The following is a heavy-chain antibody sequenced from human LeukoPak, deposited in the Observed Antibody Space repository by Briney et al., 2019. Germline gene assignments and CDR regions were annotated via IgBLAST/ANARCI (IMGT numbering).Heavy chain of an antibody. CDR2: ISAYSGDT. J-gene: IGHJ4*02. Sequence: ASVKVSCKASGGTFSSYAISWVRQAPGQGLEWMGWISAYSGDTNYAQKLQGRVTMTTDTSTSTAYMELRSLRSDDTAVYYCARHPHYDFWSGYYTTYYFDYWGQGTLVTVSS. D-gene: IGHD3-3*01. CDR3: ARHPHYDFWSGYYTTYYFDY. CDR1: GGTFSSYA. V-gene: IGHV1-18*01.